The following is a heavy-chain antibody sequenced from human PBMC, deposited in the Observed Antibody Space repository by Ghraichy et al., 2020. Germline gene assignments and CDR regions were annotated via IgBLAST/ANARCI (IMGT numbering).Heavy chain of an antibody. D-gene: IGHD3-3*01. CDR3: ARGSPDPLGNYDFWSGYYMGSLERYFDY. J-gene: IGHJ4*02. CDR2: INHSGST. Sequence: SETLSLTCAVYGGSFSGYYWSWIRQPPGKGLEWIGEINHSGSTNYNPSLKSRVTISVDTSKNQFSLKLSSVTAADTAVYYCARGSPDPLGNYDFWSGYYMGSLERYFDYWGQGTLVTVSS. CDR1: GGSFSGYY. V-gene: IGHV4-34*01.